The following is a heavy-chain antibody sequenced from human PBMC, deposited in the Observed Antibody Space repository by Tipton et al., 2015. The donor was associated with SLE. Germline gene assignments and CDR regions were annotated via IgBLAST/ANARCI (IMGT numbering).Heavy chain of an antibody. J-gene: IGHJ5*02. CDR3: VAMGIVVVVAATPTGRFDP. CDR1: GGTFSSYA. V-gene: IGHV1-2*02. D-gene: IGHD2-15*01. CDR2: INPNSGGT. Sequence: QVQLVQSGAEVKKPGSSVKVSCKASGGTFSSYAISWVRQAPGQGLEWMGWINPNSGGTNYAQKFQGRVTMTRDTSISTAYMELSRLRSDDTAVYYCVAMGIVVVVAATPTGRFDPWGQGTLVTVSS.